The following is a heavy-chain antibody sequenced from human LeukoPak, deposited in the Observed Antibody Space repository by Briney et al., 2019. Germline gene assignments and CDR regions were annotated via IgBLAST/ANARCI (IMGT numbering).Heavy chain of an antibody. D-gene: IGHD5-24*01. CDR1: GFTFSSYW. Sequence: GGSLRLSCAASGFTFSSYWMHWVRQAPGKGLEWVSGISWNSGSIGYADSVKGRFTISRDNAKNSLYLQMNSLRAEDTALYYCAKDTGDGYNPTNSFYYYYYMDVWGKGTTVTVSS. CDR3: AKDTGDGYNPTNSFYYYYYMDV. CDR2: ISWNSGSI. J-gene: IGHJ6*03. V-gene: IGHV3-9*01.